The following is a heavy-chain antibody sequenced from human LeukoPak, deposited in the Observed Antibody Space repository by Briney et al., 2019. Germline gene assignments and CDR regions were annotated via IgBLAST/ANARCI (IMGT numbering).Heavy chain of an antibody. Sequence: ASVKVSCKASGYTFTSYDINWVRQATGQGLEWMGWMNPNSGNTGYAQKFQGRVTMTRNTSISTAYMELSSLRSEDTAVYYCAREDGWREKRPTTYDYWGQGTLATVSS. J-gene: IGHJ4*02. V-gene: IGHV1-8*01. CDR2: MNPNSGNT. CDR3: AREDGWREKRPTTYDY. CDR1: GYTFTSYD. D-gene: IGHD5-24*01.